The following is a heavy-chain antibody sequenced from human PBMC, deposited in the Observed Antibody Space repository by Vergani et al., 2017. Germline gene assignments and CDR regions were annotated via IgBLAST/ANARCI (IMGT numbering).Heavy chain of an antibody. CDR1: GGSVRTSIGYY. D-gene: IGHD2-15*01. J-gene: IGHJ5*02. CDR2: IFSSGTT. CDR3: ARPGCSGGSCYRGSRGWFDP. V-gene: IGHV4-61*02. Sequence: QVQLQESGPGLVKPSQTLSLSCTVSGGSVRTSIGYYWTWIRQPAGKTLEWIGEIFSSGTTNYNPSFKNRVTMSVDTSKNQFSLKLSSVTAADTAVYYCARPGCSGGSCYRGSRGWFDPWGQGTLVTVSS.